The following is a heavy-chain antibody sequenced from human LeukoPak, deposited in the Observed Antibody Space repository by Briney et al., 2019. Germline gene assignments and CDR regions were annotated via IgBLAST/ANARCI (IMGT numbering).Heavy chain of an antibody. Sequence: PSETPSLTCTVSGGSISSSSYYWGWIRQPPGKVLEWIGSIYYSGSTYYNPSLKSRVTISVDTSKNQFSLKLSSVTAAETAVYYCATDGGWGVIGFNWFDPWGQGTLVTVSS. J-gene: IGHJ5*02. CDR2: IYYSGST. CDR1: GGSISSSSYY. D-gene: IGHD3-16*01. V-gene: IGHV4-39*05. CDR3: ATDGGWGVIGFNWFDP.